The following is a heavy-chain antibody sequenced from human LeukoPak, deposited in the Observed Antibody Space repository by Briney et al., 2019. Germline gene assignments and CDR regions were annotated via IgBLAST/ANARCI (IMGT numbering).Heavy chain of an antibody. J-gene: IGHJ4*02. CDR3: VSTATFDY. CDR2: IKQHGSEK. CDR1: GFTFSTYW. D-gene: IGHD2-15*01. V-gene: IGHV3-7*01. Sequence: QSGGSLRLSCAASGFTFSTYWMSWVRQAPGKGLEWVANIKQHGSEKYYVDSVKGRFTISRDNAKNSLYLQMNSLRAEDTAVYYCVSTATFDYWGQGTLVTVSS.